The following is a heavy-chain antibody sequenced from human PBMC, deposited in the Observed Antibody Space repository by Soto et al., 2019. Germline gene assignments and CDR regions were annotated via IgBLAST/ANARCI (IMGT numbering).Heavy chain of an antibody. CDR2: IYWDDNK. CDR3: APYTGGRNFDP. J-gene: IGHJ5*02. Sequence: SGPTLVNPTQTLRLTCTFSGFSLSTNGVGVGWIRQPPGKALEWLALIYWDDNKRYSPSLESRLTITKDTSKNQVVLTMTSVDPVDTATYYCAPYTGGRNFDPWGQGTLVTVSS. V-gene: IGHV2-5*02. CDR1: GFSLSTNGVG. D-gene: IGHD2-2*02.